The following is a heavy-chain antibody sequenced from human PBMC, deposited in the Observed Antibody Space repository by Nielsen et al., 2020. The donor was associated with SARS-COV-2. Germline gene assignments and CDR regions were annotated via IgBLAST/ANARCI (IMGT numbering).Heavy chain of an antibody. CDR2: ISSSSSTI. V-gene: IGHV3-48*01. D-gene: IGHD2-8*01. Sequence: GGSLRLYCGASGFTFSSYSMNWVRQAPGKGLEWVSYISSSSSTIYYADSVKGRFTISRDNAKNSLYLQMNSLRAEDTAVYYCARPNDMNGIDYWGQGTLVTVSS. CDR3: ARPNDMNGIDY. J-gene: IGHJ4*02. CDR1: GFTFSSYS.